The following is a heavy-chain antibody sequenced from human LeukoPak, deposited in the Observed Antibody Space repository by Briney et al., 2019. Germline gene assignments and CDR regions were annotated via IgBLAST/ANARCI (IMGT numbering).Heavy chain of an antibody. J-gene: IGHJ4*02. V-gene: IGHV4-39*07. Sequence: SETLSLTCTVSGGSISSSSYYWGWIRQPPGKGLEWIGTLYYSGKTYYNPSLKSRVTISIDTSKNQFSLKLNSVTAADTAMYYCARVGRYYDSSSPGYWGQGTLVTVSS. CDR3: ARVGRYYDSSSPGY. D-gene: IGHD3-22*01. CDR2: LYYSGKT. CDR1: GGSISSSSYY.